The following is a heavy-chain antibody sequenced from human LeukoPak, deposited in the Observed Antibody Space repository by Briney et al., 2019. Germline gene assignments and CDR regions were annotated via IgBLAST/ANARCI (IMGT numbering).Heavy chain of an antibody. J-gene: IGHJ4*02. CDR3: ARGYCSSTSCLYYFDY. D-gene: IGHD2-2*01. CDR1: GGSFSGDF. V-gene: IGHV4-34*01. CDR2: INHGGST. Sequence: NPSETLSLTCAVYGGSFSGDFWSWIRQSPGKGLEWIGEINHGGSTTYNPSLQSRVTMSVDTSKNQFSLKLSSVTAADTAVYYCARGYCSSTSCLYYFDYWGQGTLVTVSS.